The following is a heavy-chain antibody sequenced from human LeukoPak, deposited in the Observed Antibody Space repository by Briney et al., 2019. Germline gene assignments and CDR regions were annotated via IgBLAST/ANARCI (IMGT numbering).Heavy chain of an antibody. Sequence: SETLSLTCVVYGGSFSGYYWSWIRQPPGKGLEWIGEINHSGSTNYNPSLKSRVTISVDTSKNQFSLKLSSVTAADTAVYYCAREAFYCTNGVCYTYYFDYWGQGTLVTVSS. CDR1: GGSFSGYY. D-gene: IGHD2-8*01. J-gene: IGHJ4*02. V-gene: IGHV4-34*01. CDR2: INHSGST. CDR3: AREAFYCTNGVCYTYYFDY.